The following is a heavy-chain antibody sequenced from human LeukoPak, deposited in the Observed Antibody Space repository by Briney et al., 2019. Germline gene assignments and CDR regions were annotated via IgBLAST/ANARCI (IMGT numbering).Heavy chain of an antibody. D-gene: IGHD2-15*01. CDR1: GYTFTDYY. Sequence: ASVKVSCKASGYTFTDYYMHWVRQAPGQGLEWMGWINPHSGGTDHAQKFQGRVTMTRDTSISTAYMELSRLRSDDTAVYYCARGSVVVVAAIRSSFDYWGQGTLVTVSS. V-gene: IGHV1-2*02. J-gene: IGHJ4*02. CDR2: INPHSGGT. CDR3: ARGSVVVVAAIRSSFDY.